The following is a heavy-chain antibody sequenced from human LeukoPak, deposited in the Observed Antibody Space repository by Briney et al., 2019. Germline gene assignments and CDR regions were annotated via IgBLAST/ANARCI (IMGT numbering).Heavy chain of an antibody. CDR3: ATGREDPDAFDI. V-gene: IGHV1-24*01. Sequence: ASVNVSCMVSGYTLTELSMHWVRQAPGKGLEWMGGFDPEDGETIYAQKFQGRVTMTEDTSTDTAYMELSNLRSEDTAVYYCATGREDPDAFDIWGQGTMVTVSS. CDR2: FDPEDGET. J-gene: IGHJ3*02. CDR1: GYTLTELS.